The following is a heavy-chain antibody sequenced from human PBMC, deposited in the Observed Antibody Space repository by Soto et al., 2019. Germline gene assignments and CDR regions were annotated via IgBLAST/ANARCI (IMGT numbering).Heavy chain of an antibody. CDR2: IWYDGSNK. CDR3: ARDPLLYYDFWSGYHYNWFDP. CDR1: GFTFSSYG. J-gene: IGHJ5*02. Sequence: QVQLVESGGGVVQPGRSLRLSCAASGFTFSSYGMHWVRQAPGKGLEWVAVIWYDGSNKYYADSVKGRFTISRDNSKNTLYLQMNSLRAEDTAVYYCARDPLLYYDFWSGYHYNWFDPWGQGTLVTVSS. V-gene: IGHV3-33*01. D-gene: IGHD3-3*01.